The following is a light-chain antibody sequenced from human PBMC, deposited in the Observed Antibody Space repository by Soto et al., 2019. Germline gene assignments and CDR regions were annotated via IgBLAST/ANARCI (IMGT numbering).Light chain of an antibody. CDR3: QQYNSYSTT. V-gene: IGKV1-5*01. Sequence: DIQMTQSPSTLSASVGDRVTITCRASQSISSWLAWYQQKPGKAPKLLIYDASSLESGVPSRFSGSRSGTEFTLTISSLQPDDFATYYCQQYNSYSTTFGQGTKV. CDR1: QSISSW. CDR2: DAS. J-gene: IGKJ1*01.